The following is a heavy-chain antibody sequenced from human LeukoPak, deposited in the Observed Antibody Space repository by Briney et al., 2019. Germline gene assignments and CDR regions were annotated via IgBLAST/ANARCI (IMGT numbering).Heavy chain of an antibody. J-gene: IGHJ4*02. CDR3: ARGDYGPWGAVDY. V-gene: IGHV4-30-4*01. D-gene: IGHD4-17*01. Sequence: SETLSLTCTVSGGSISSGDYYWSWIRQPPGKGLEWIVYIYYSGSTYYNPSLKSRVTISVDTSNNQFSLKLSSVTAADTAVYYCARGDYGPWGAVDYWGQGTLVTAS. CDR2: IYYSGST. CDR1: GGSISSGDYY.